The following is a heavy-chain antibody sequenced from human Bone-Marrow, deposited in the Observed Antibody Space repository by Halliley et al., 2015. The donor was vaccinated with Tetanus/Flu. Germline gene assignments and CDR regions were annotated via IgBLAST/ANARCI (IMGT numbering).Heavy chain of an antibody. V-gene: IGHV4-59*09. D-gene: IGHD5-12*01. J-gene: IGHJ2*01. Sequence: YIYYSGGTNSTPPPKSRVTISVDTSKNQFSLKLSSVTAADTAVYYCARGRRDGYNWVPWYFDLWGRGTLVTVSS. CDR3: ARGRRDGYNWVPWYFDL. CDR2: IYYSGGT.